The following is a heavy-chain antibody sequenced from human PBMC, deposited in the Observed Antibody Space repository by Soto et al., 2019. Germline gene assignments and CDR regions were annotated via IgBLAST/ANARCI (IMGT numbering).Heavy chain of an antibody. CDR1: GFTFSSYA. CDR2: ISYDGSNK. Sequence: GGSLRLSCAASGFTFSSYAMHWVRQAPGKGLEWVAVISYDGSNKYYADSVKGRFTISRDNSKNTLYLQMNSLRAEETVVYYCARDPGSGTYYYYYGMDVWGQGTTVTVSS. J-gene: IGHJ6*02. V-gene: IGHV3-30-3*01. CDR3: ARDPGSGTYYYYYGMDV. D-gene: IGHD3-10*01.